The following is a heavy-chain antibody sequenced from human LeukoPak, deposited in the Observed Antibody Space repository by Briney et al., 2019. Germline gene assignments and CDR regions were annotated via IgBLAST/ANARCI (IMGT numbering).Heavy chain of an antibody. CDR1: GYTFSSYA. CDR3: ARDARQQLVERFDY. V-gene: IGHV3-23*01. J-gene: IGHJ4*02. D-gene: IGHD6-13*01. Sequence: GGSLRLSCAASGYTFSSYAMSWVRQAPGKGLEWVSAISGSGGSTYYADSVKGRFTISRDNSKNTLYLQMNSLRAEDTAVYYCARDARQQLVERFDYWGQRTLVTVSS. CDR2: ISGSGGST.